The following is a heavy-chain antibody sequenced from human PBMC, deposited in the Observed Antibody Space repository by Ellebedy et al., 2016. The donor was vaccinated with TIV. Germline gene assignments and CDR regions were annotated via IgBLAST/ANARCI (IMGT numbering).Heavy chain of an antibody. Sequence: GESLKISXKASGYSFTTYWIAWLRHMPGKGLEWMGLIYPGDSDTRYSPSFQGQVTISADKSISTAYLQWSSLKASDTAMYYCARQPDLGGNWFDPWGQGTLVTVSS. J-gene: IGHJ5*02. CDR1: GYSFTTYW. V-gene: IGHV5-51*01. CDR3: ARQPDLGGNWFDP. CDR2: IYPGDSDT. D-gene: IGHD1-14*01.